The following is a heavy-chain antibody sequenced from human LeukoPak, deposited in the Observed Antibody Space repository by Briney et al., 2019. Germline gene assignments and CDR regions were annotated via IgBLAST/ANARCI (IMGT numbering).Heavy chain of an antibody. CDR1: GFTFTTYW. CDR2: IKQDGSEA. V-gene: IGHV3-7*01. CDR3: TRARGKDYDFWSGYRGIFDY. D-gene: IGHD3-3*01. Sequence: GGSLRLSCAASGFTFTTYWMAWVRQAPGKGLEWVANIKQDGSEAVYADSVRGRFTISRDNAKNSLYLQMNSLRAEDTAVYYCTRARGKDYDFWSGYRGIFDYWGQGTLVTVPS. J-gene: IGHJ4*02.